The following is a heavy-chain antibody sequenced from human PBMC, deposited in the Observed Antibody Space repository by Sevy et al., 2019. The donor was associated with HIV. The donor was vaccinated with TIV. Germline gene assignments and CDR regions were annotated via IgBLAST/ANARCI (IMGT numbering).Heavy chain of an antibody. CDR1: GFTFSDYY. J-gene: IGHJ4*02. D-gene: IGHD2-2*01. CDR2: ISTSGSTI. V-gene: IGHV3-11*01. CDR3: VRHRATYCSSTSCFPTHCDY. Sequence: GGSLRLSCAASGFTFSDYYMSWIRQAPGKGLEWVSYISTSGSTISYSDSVKGRFTISRDNAKNSLYLQMNSLRAEDTAVYYCVRHRATYCSSTSCFPTHCDYWGQGTLVTVSS.